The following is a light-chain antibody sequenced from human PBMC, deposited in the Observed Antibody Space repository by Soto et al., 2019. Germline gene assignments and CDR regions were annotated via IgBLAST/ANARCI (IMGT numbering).Light chain of an antibody. J-gene: IGKJ1*01. V-gene: IGKV3-11*01. CDR3: QQYDIYSPT. CDR1: QSVSRY. CDR2: GAS. Sequence: EIVLTQSPSTLSLSPGERATLSCRASQSVSRYLAWYQQRPGQAPRLLIYGASSRATGIPDRFSGSGSGTEFTLTITSLQPDDLATYYCQQYDIYSPTLGQGTKVDI.